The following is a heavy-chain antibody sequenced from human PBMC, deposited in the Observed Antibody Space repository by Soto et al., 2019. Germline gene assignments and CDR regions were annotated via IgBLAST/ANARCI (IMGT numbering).Heavy chain of an antibody. J-gene: IGHJ4*02. CDR1: GGSFSSYH. CDR3: ARGYDTALAPIF. V-gene: IGHV4-34*01. D-gene: IGHD5-18*01. Sequence: AETLSLTCSVYGGSFSSYHWSWIRQTPGKGLEWIGEINHLTTTNYNPSLKSRVIISLDTPKNQFSLKLSSVTAADTAVYYCARGYDTALAPIFWGQGILVTVSS. CDR2: INHLTTT.